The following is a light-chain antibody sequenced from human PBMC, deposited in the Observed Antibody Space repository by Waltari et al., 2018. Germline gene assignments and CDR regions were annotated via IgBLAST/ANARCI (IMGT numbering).Light chain of an antibody. CDR2: AVS. Sequence: QPALTQPASVSGSPGRSIPISCSGPNIDVGGYNLVSWYQQHPGKAPKLLIFAVSNRPSGVSPRFSGSKSGNMASLTISGLRADDEGLYFCSSYTSLNTVVFGGGTSLTVL. V-gene: IGLV2-14*03. J-gene: IGLJ2*01. CDR1: NIDVGGYNL. CDR3: SSYTSLNTVV.